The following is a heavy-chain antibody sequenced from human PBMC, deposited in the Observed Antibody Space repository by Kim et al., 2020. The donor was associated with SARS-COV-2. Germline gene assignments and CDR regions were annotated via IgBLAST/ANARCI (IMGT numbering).Heavy chain of an antibody. D-gene: IGHD6-19*01. Sequence: PSLKSRVTMSVDTSKNQFSLKLSSVTAADTAVYYCARDSGIAVAGTFDYWGQGTLVTVSS. J-gene: IGHJ4*02. V-gene: IGHV4-4*07. CDR3: ARDSGIAVAGTFDY.